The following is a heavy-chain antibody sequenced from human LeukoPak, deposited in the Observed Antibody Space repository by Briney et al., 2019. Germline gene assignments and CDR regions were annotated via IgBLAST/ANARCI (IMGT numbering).Heavy chain of an antibody. CDR1: GGSISSYY. V-gene: IGHV4-34*01. D-gene: IGHD3-10*01. J-gene: IGHJ5*02. CDR3: ARRGPYYYGSGSHDWFDR. CDR2: ITQSGTT. Sequence: PSETLSLTRTVSGGSISSYYWSWIRQPPGKGLEWIGEITQSGTTNNNPSLKSRVTISVDTSKNQFSLNLSSLTAADTAVYYCARRGPYYYGSGSHDWFDRWGQGTLVTVSS.